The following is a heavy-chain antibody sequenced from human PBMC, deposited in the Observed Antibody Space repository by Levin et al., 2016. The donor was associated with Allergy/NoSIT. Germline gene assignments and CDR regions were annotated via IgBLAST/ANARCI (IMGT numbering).Heavy chain of an antibody. CDR2: IYPGDSEI. J-gene: IGHJ4*02. V-gene: IGHV5-51*01. CDR1: GYSFTTYW. Sequence: GESLKISCKASGYSFTTYWIGWVRQMPGQGLEWMGIIYPGDSEIRYSPSFQGQVSISADKSITTAYLHWSSLKASDTAMYFCARSVQGPRPDWGPIDYWGQGTLVTVSS. D-gene: IGHD3-16*01. CDR3: ARSVQGPRPDWGPIDY.